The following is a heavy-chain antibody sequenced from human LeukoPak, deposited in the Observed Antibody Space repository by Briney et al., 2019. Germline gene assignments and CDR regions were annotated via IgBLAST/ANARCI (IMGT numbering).Heavy chain of an antibody. V-gene: IGHV4-31*03. CDR2: IYYSGTT. Sequence: PSETLSLTCTVSGASVNSGGYYWTWIRQHPGKGLEWIGYIYYSGTTYYNPSLKSRITMSIDTFKNHFSLRLNSVTAADTAVYFCARGDSGASEYFQDWGQGTLVTVSS. CDR3: ARGDSGASEYFQD. D-gene: IGHD6-25*01. CDR1: GASVNSGGYY. J-gene: IGHJ1*01.